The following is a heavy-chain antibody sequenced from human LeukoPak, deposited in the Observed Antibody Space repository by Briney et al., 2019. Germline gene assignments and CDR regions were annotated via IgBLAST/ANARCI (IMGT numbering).Heavy chain of an antibody. D-gene: IGHD3-22*01. CDR3: AREGRHYYDSSGYGH. V-gene: IGHV3-74*01. Sequence: QPGGSLRLSCAASGFTFSSYWMHRVRQAPGKGLVWVSRINSDGSSTSYADSVKGRFTISRDNAKNTLYLQMNSLRAEDTAVYYCAREGRHYYDSSGYGHWGQGTLVTVSS. CDR1: GFTFSSYW. J-gene: IGHJ4*02. CDR2: INSDGSST.